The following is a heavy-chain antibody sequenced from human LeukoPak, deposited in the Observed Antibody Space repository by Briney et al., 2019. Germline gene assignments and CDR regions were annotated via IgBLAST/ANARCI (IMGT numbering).Heavy chain of an antibody. J-gene: IGHJ6*03. CDR3: ARSGSYYYYYMDV. D-gene: IGHD1-26*01. V-gene: IGHV3-48*01. CDR2: ISAASRGI. CDR1: GFTFSTYS. Sequence: GGSLRLSCAASGFTFSTYSMSWVRQAPGKGLEWISHISAASRGIYYADSVKGRFTISRDNAENSVFLQMNSLRAEDTAVYYCARSGSYYYYYMDVWGKGTTVTVSS.